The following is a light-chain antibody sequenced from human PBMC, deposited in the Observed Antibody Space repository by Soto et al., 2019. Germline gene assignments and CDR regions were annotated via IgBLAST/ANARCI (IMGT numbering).Light chain of an antibody. CDR2: GAS. V-gene: IGKV3-20*01. CDR3: QLYDSPSYT. J-gene: IGKJ2*01. CDR1: QSITSSY. Sequence: IVLTQSPGTLSLSPGERATLSCRASQSITSSYLAWYQQKPGQAPRLLIYGASRRATDIPDRFSGSGSGTDFTLTISRLEPEDFAVYYCQLYDSPSYTFGQGTKVDIK.